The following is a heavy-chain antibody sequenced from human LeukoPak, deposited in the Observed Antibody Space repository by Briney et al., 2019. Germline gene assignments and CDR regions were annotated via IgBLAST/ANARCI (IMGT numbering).Heavy chain of an antibody. CDR2: IYPADSDT. Sequence: GESLKISCQASGYSFPDYWIGWVRQMPGKGLEWMGIIYPADSDTRYSPSFQGQVTISADKSNSAAYLQWSRLKASDIAMYYCARRGTAFDIWGQGTMVTVSS. J-gene: IGHJ3*02. D-gene: IGHD1-1*01. V-gene: IGHV5-51*01. CDR1: GYSFPDYW. CDR3: ARRGTAFDI.